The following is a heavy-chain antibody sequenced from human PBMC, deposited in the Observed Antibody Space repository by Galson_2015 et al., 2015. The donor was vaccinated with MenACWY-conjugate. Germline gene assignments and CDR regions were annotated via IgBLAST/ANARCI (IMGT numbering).Heavy chain of an antibody. V-gene: IGHV3-74*01. CDR1: GFIFNTYW. CDR2: INPGGNST. D-gene: IGHD1-26*01. J-gene: IGHJ4*02. CDR3: AKTRGASFYFDS. Sequence: SLRLSCAASGFIFNTYWMHWVRQAPGKGLEWVSRINPGGNSTNYADSVKGRFTISRDNAKNTLYLQMNSLRPEDTAVSYCAKTRGASFYFDSWGQGTLVTVSS.